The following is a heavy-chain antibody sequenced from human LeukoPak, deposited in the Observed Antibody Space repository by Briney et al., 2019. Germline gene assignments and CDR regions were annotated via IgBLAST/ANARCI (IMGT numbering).Heavy chain of an antibody. CDR1: GGSISSGDYY. J-gene: IGHJ6*02. D-gene: IGHD5-12*01. V-gene: IGHV4-30-4*01. CDR2: IYYSGST. CDR3: ARVGGYNGYDYSSRHGMDV. Sequence: PSETLSLTCTVSGGSISSGDYYWSWIRQPPGKGLEWIGYIYYSGSTYYNPSLKSRVTISVDTSKNQFSPKLSSVTAADTAVYYCARVGGYNGYDYSSRHGMDVWGQGTTVTVSS.